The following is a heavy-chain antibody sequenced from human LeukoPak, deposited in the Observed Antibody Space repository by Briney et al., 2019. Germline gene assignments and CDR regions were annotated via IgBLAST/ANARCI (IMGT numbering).Heavy chain of an antibody. CDR2: ISNSGSLT. Sequence: GGSLRLSCAASGFTFHIYAMSWVRQVPGKGLEWVSAISNSGSLTHYADSVKGRFTISRDNSKSTLFLQMNSLRAEDTAIYYCAKSKAETDFDWFDPWGQGALVSVSS. CDR3: AKSKAETDFDWFDP. J-gene: IGHJ5*02. CDR1: GFTFHIYA. V-gene: IGHV3-23*01. D-gene: IGHD6-6*01.